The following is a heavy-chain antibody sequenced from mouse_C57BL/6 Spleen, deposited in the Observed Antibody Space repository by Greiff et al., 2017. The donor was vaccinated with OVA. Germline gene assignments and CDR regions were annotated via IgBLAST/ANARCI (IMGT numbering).Heavy chain of an antibody. V-gene: IGHV1-52*01. CDR1: GYTFTSYW. D-gene: IGHD2-4*01. J-gene: IGHJ1*03. CDR3: ALGLRRNWYFDV. CDR2: IDPSDSET. Sequence: VQLQQPGAELVRPGSSVKLSCKASGYTFTSYWMHWVKQRPIQGLEWIGNIDPSDSETHYNQKFKDKATLTVDKSSSTAYMQLSSLTSEDSAVYYCALGLRRNWYFDVWGTGTTVTVSS.